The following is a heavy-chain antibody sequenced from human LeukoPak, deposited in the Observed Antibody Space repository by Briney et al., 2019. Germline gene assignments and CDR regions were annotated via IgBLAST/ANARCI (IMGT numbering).Heavy chain of an antibody. CDR2: ISWNSGSI. Sequence: GGSLRLSCSVSGFTFEDYAMHWVRQAPGKGLEWVPGISWNSGSIDYVESVKGRFTISRDNAENSLYLQMNSLRPEDTALYYCAKGSGRYWTFFDFWGQGTLVAVSS. CDR1: GFTFEDYA. CDR3: AKGSGRYWTFFDF. J-gene: IGHJ4*02. D-gene: IGHD1-26*01. V-gene: IGHV3-9*01.